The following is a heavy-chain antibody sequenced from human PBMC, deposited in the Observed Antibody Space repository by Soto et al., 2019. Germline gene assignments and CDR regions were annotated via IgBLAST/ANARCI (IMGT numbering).Heavy chain of an antibody. D-gene: IGHD6-19*01. CDR2: ISASGRDT. CDR1: GFTFSNYA. J-gene: IGHJ4*02. CDR3: AKGKTSGWYYFDY. Sequence: VGSLRVSCVASGFTFSNYAMSWVRQAPGKGLEWVSGISASGRDTYYADSVKDRFTISRDSFKNTLYLQMNSLRAEDTGTYYCAKGKTSGWYYFDYWGQGALVTVSS. V-gene: IGHV3-23*01.